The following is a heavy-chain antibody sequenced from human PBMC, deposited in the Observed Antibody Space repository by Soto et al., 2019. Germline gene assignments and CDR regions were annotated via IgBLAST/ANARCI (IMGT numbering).Heavy chain of an antibody. V-gene: IGHV3-21*01. Sequence: LRLSCAASGFTFSSYSMNWVRQAPGKGLEWVSSISSSSSYIYYADSVKGRFTISRDNAKNSLYLQMNSLRAEDTAVYYCARVRRTVADAFDIWGQGTMVTVSS. D-gene: IGHD1-1*01. CDR2: ISSSSSYI. CDR3: ARVRRTVADAFDI. CDR1: GFTFSSYS. J-gene: IGHJ3*02.